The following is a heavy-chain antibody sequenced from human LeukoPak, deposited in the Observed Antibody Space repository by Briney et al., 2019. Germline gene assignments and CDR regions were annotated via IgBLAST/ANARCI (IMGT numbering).Heavy chain of an antibody. V-gene: IGHV3-64D*06. CDR3: VKVASSPGPFDY. CDR2: INSNGGST. J-gene: IGHJ4*02. Sequence: GGSLRLSCSASGFTFSSYAIYWVRQTPGKGLECVSAINSNGGSTFYADSVKGRFTISRGNSRNTLYLQMSSLRPEDTAVYYCVKVASSPGPFDYWGQGTLVTVSS. D-gene: IGHD6-13*01. CDR1: GFTFSSYA.